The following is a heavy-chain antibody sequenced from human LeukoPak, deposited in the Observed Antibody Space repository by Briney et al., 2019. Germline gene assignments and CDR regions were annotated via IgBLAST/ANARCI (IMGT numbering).Heavy chain of an antibody. D-gene: IGHD6-19*01. CDR3: ARLASSGWSHCDY. J-gene: IGHJ4*02. Sequence: SETLSLTCTVSGGSISGYYWSWIRQPPGKGPEWIGYIYYSASTNYNPSLKSRVTISVDPSKNQFSLKMNSVTAADTAVYYCARLASSGWSHCDYWGQGTLVTVSS. CDR2: IYYSAST. V-gene: IGHV4-59*08. CDR1: GGSISGYY.